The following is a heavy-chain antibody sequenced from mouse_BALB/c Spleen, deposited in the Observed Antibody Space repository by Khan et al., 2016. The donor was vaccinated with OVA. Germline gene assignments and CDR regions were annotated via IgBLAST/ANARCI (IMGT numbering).Heavy chain of an antibody. CDR1: GYSITSDYA. D-gene: IGHD1-1*01. Sequence: EVKLEESGPGLVKPSQSLSLTCTVTGYSITSDYAWNWIRQFPGNKLEWMAYITYSGSTGYNPSLNGRISITRDTSKNQFFLQLNSVTTEDTATYYCARDYGSSDLFFDYWGQGTTLTVSS. V-gene: IGHV3-2*02. CDR3: ARDYGSSDLFFDY. CDR2: ITYSGST. J-gene: IGHJ2*01.